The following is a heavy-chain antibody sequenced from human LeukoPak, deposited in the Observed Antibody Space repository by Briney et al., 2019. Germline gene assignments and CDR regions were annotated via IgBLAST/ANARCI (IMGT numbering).Heavy chain of an antibody. Sequence: TVKVSCKASGGTFSSYAISWVRQAPGQGLEWMGGIIPIFGTANYAQKFQGRVTITADESTSTAYMELSSLRSEDTAVYYCARSRPTVTTEYYYYMDVWGKGTTVTVSS. J-gene: IGHJ6*03. CDR3: ARSRPTVTTEYYYYMDV. CDR1: GGTFSSYA. D-gene: IGHD4-11*01. CDR2: IIPIFGTA. V-gene: IGHV1-69*13.